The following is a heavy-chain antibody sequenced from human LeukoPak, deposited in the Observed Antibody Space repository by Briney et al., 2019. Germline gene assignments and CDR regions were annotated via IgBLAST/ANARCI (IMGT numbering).Heavy chain of an antibody. D-gene: IGHD4-17*01. Sequence: PSETLSLTCTVSGGSISSSSYYWGWIRQPPGKGLEWIGSIYYSGSTYYNPSLKSRVTISVDTSKNQFSLKLSSVTAADTAVYYCAGNYGDYYIRYWGQGTLVTVSS. V-gene: IGHV4-39*07. CDR2: IYYSGST. CDR1: GGSISSSSYY. CDR3: AGNYGDYYIRY. J-gene: IGHJ4*02.